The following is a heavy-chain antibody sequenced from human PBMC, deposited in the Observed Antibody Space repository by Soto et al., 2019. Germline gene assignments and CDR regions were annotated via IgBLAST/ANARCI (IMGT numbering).Heavy chain of an antibody. D-gene: IGHD6-13*01. CDR1: GFTFSSYW. J-gene: IGHJ5*02. CDR2: INSDGSST. CDR3: ARDLRLSSSWFLIGWFDP. V-gene: IGHV3-74*01. Sequence: EVQLVESGGGLVQPGGSLRLSCAASGFTFSSYWMHWVRQAPGKGLVWVSRINSDGSSTNYADSVKGRFTISRDNAKNTLYLQMNSLRAEDTAVYYWARDLRLSSSWFLIGWFDPWGQGTLVTVSS.